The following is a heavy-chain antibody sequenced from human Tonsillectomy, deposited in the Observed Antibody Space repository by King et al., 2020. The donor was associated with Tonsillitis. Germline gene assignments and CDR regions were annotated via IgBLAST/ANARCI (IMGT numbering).Heavy chain of an antibody. Sequence: VQLVESGGGVVQPGRSLRLSCAASGFTFSSYGMHWVRQAPGKGLEWVAVIWYNGSNKYYADSVKGRFTISRDNSKNTLYLQMNSLRGEDTAVYYCARDHDYGDYMDYWGQGTLVTVSS. CDR2: IWYNGSNK. D-gene: IGHD4-17*01. CDR3: ARDHDYGDYMDY. CDR1: GFTFSSYG. J-gene: IGHJ4*02. V-gene: IGHV3-33*01.